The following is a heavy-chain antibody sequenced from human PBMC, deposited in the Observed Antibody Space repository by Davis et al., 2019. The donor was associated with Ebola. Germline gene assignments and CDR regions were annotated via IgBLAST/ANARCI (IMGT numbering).Heavy chain of an antibody. Sequence: ASVKVSCKASGYTFTSYGISWVRQAPGQGLEWMGWISAYNGNTNYAQKLQGRVTMTTDTATSTAYMELRSLRSDDTAVYYCARFVGRGYYGSGSYSSYYYYYGMDVWGQGTTVTVSS. CDR3: ARFVGRGYYGSGSYSSYYYYYGMDV. D-gene: IGHD3-10*01. J-gene: IGHJ6*02. V-gene: IGHV1-18*01. CDR1: GYTFTSYG. CDR2: ISAYNGNT.